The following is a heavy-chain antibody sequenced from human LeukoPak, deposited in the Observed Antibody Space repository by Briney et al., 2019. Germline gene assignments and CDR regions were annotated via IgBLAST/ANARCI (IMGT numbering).Heavy chain of an antibody. V-gene: IGHV4-34*01. J-gene: IGHJ4*02. CDR2: INHSGST. D-gene: IGHD1-26*01. Sequence: SETLSLTCAVYGGSFSGYYWSWIRQPPGKGLEWIGEINHSGSTNYNPSLKSRVTISVDTSKNQFFLKLSSVTAADTAVYYCARGNRATGHWGQGTLVTVSS. CDR3: ARGNRATGH. CDR1: GGSFSGYY.